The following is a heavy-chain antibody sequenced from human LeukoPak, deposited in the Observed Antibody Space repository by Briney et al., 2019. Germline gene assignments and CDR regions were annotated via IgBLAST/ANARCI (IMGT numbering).Heavy chain of an antibody. CDR3: ARDPYIDSSGSNWYFDL. V-gene: IGHV3-20*04. J-gene: IGHJ2*01. Sequence: GGSLRLSCAASGFTFDDYGMSWVRQAPGKGLEWVSGINWNGGSTGYADSVKGRFTISRDNAKNSLYLQMNSLTAEDTAVYYCARDPYIDSSGSNWYFDLWGRGTLLTVSS. CDR1: GFTFDDYG. CDR2: INWNGGST. D-gene: IGHD3-22*01.